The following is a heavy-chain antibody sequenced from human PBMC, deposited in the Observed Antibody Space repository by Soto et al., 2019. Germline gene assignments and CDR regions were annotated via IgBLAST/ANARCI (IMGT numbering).Heavy chain of an antibody. V-gene: IGHV4-39*02. J-gene: IGHJ4*02. CDR3: AREKVMITFGGVMV. Sequence: PSETLSLTCTVSGGSISSSSYYWGWIRQPPGKGLEWIGSIYYSGSTYYNQSLKSRVTISVDTSKNQFSLKLSSVTAADTAVYYCAREKVMITFGGVMVWGQGTLVTVSS. D-gene: IGHD3-16*01. CDR2: IYYSGST. CDR1: GGSISSSSYY.